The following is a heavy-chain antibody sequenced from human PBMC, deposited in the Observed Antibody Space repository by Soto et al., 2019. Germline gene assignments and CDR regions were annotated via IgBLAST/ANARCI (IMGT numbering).Heavy chain of an antibody. CDR3: ARIPGSDYSDPHDY. CDR1: GGSFSGYH. J-gene: IGHJ4*02. D-gene: IGHD4-17*01. V-gene: IGHV4-34*01. Sequence: QVQLQQWGAGPLKPSETLSLTCAVYGGSFSGYHWTWIRQPPGRGLDWIGEITHRGSPNYNPSLKSRVTISVDTSKNQFSLNLRSVTAADTTVYYCARIPGSDYSDPHDYWGQGTLAPSPQ. CDR2: ITHRGSP.